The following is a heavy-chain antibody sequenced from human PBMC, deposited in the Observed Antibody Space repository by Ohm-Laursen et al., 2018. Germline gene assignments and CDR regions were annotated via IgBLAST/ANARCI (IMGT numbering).Heavy chain of an antibody. CDR2: ISGRGDYT. CDR1: GFTFSNYA. D-gene: IGHD2-2*01. V-gene: IGHV3-23*01. CDR3: AKCMGRSRHGVDY. J-gene: IGHJ4*02. Sequence: SLKLSCSASGFTFSNYAMSWVRQAPGKGLEWVSGISGRGDYTYYADSVKGRFTVSRDDSKSTLYLQMNSLRAEDTAVYYCAKCMGRSRHGVDYWGQGTLVTVSS.